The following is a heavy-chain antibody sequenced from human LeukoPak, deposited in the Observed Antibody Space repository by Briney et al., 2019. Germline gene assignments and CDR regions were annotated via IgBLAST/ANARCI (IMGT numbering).Heavy chain of an antibody. D-gene: IGHD2-15*01. CDR2: ISSSSSYI. CDR3: ARLGAGYCSGGSCDGAFDI. V-gene: IGHV3-21*01. Sequence: GGSLRLSCAASGFTFSSYSMNWVRQAPGKGLEWVSSISSSSSYIYYADSVRGRFTISRDNAKNSLYLQMNSLRAEDTAVYYCARLGAGYCSGGSCDGAFDIWGQGTMVTVSS. CDR1: GFTFSSYS. J-gene: IGHJ3*02.